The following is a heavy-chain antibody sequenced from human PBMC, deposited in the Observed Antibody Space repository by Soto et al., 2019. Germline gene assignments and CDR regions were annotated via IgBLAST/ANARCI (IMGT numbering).Heavy chain of an antibody. V-gene: IGHV4-39*01. CDR1: GGSISSSSYY. D-gene: IGHD2-15*01. J-gene: IGHJ6*02. CDR2: IYYSGST. CDR3: ARTSLVVVAATMDYYGMDV. Sequence: SETLSLTCTVSGGSISSSSYYWGWIRQPPGKGLEWIGSIYYSGSTYYNPSLKSRVTISVDTSKNQFSLKLSSVTAADTAVYYCARTSLVVVAATMDYYGMDVWGQGTTVTVSS.